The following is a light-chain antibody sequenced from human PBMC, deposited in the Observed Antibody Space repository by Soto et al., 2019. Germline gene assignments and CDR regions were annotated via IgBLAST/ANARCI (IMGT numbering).Light chain of an antibody. V-gene: IGKV3-20*01. J-gene: IGKJ1*01. CDR2: DTY. Sequence: EIVLTQSPASLSVSPGERAALSCRASQSVRSKVAWYQQKPGQAPSLVIYDTYIRATGIPDRFSGSGSGTDFTLTISRLEPEDFALYYCQQYGGSPRTFGQGTKVDI. CDR1: QSVRSK. CDR3: QQYGGSPRT.